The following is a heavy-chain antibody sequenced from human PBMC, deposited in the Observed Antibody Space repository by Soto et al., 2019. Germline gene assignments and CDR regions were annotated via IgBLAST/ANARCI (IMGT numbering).Heavy chain of an antibody. D-gene: IGHD3-10*01. CDR3: ARRLRVTLQITMVRGAPGGWFDP. CDR2: IYYSGST. J-gene: IGHJ5*02. Sequence: SETLSLTCTVSGGSISSSSYYWGWIRQPPGKGLEWIGSIYYSGSTYYNPSLKSRVTISVDTSKNQFSLKLSSVTAADTAVYYCARRLRVTLQITMVRGAPGGWFDPWGQGTLVTVSS. V-gene: IGHV4-39*01. CDR1: GGSISSSSYY.